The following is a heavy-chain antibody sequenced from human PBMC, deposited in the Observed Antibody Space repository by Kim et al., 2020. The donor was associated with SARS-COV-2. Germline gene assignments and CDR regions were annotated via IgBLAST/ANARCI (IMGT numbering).Heavy chain of an antibody. J-gene: IGHJ4*02. CDR3: ARAESAVAGHNFDY. V-gene: IGHV3-21*01. CDR2: ISSSSSYI. CDR1: GFTFSSYS. Sequence: GGSLRLSCAASGFTFSSYSMNWVRQAPGKGLEWVSSISSSSSYIYYADSVKGRFTISRDNAKNSLYLQMNSLRAEDTAVYYCARAESAVAGHNFDYWGQGTLVTVSS. D-gene: IGHD6-19*01.